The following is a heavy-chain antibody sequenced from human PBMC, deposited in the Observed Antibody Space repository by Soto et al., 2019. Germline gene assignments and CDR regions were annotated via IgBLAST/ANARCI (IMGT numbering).Heavy chain of an antibody. CDR3: ARGAYYDFWSGYYY. CDR1: GGTFGSYA. V-gene: IGHV1-69*06. Sequence: SVKVSCKASGGTFGSYAISWVRQAPGQGLEWMGGIIPIFGTANYAQKFQGRVTITADKSTSTAYMELSSLRSEDTAVYYCARGAYYDFWSGYYYWGQGTLVTVSS. CDR2: IIPIFGTA. D-gene: IGHD3-3*01. J-gene: IGHJ4*02.